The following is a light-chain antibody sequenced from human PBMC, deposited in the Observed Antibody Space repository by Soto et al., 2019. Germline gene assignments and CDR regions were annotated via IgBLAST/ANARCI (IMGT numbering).Light chain of an antibody. CDR2: CIS. Sequence: KMMTEAVATLSITPVERANLSCRASQSVRNTYLAWYQQKPGQTPRLLIYCISPRATGIPARLSPMGSGIEFTLTIISLHSEEFGVYDSQHYSDLPLNFGGGTRVAIK. CDR3: QHYSDLPLN. J-gene: IGKJ4*01. V-gene: IGKV3-15*01. CDR1: QSVRNTY.